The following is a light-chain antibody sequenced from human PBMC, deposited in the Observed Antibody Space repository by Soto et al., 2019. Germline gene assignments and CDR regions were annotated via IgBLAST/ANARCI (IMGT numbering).Light chain of an antibody. V-gene: IGKV1-33*01. CDR2: DVS. CDR3: QQSRHLPVT. CDR1: QGISNY. Sequence: DIQMTQSPSSLSASLGDRVTITCQASQGISNYLNWYQQKPGKAPKLLIYDVSNLETWVPLRFSGSGTGTHFTVTISSLHPEDVATYFCQQSRHLPVTFGGGTKVEVK. J-gene: IGKJ4*01.